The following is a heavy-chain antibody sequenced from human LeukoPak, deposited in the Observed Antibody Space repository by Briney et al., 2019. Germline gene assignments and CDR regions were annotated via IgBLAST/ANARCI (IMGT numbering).Heavy chain of an antibody. Sequence: LTGGSLRLSCAASGFIFSSYWMNWVSQAPGKGLEWVANIKEDGSAKYYVDSVKGRFTISRDNAKNSLYLQMNSLRAEDTAVYYCVMDMDVWGQGTTVTVSS. CDR1: GFIFSSYW. CDR2: IKEDGSAK. J-gene: IGHJ6*02. V-gene: IGHV3-7*05. CDR3: VMDMDV.